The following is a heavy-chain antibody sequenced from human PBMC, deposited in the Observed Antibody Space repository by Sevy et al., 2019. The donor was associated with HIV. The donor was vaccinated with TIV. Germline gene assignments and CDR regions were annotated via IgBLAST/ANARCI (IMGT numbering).Heavy chain of an antibody. Sequence: GGSLRLSCAASGFTFSSHGMHWVRQAPGRGLEGVALKSNGGSTTYYADSLKGRFTISRDNSKNTLYLQMNSLRAEDTAVYYCAKDQDGSGRIPDPWGQGTLVTVSS. V-gene: IGHV3-30*18. J-gene: IGHJ5*02. CDR2: KSNGGSTT. CDR1: GFTFSSHG. D-gene: IGHD3-10*01. CDR3: AKDQDGSGRIPDP.